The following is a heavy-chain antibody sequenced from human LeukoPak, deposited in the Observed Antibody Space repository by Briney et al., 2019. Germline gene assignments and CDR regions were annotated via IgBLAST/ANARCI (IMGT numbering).Heavy chain of an antibody. D-gene: IGHD5-12*01. CDR2: IIPIFGTA. Sequence: PGASVKVSCKASGGTFSSYAISWVRQAPGQGLEWMGVIIPIFGTANYAQKFQGRVTITADKSTSTAYMELSSLRSEDTAVYYCARPGYSGSFDYWGQGTLVTVSS. V-gene: IGHV1-69*06. J-gene: IGHJ4*02. CDR3: ARPGYSGSFDY. CDR1: GGTFSSYA.